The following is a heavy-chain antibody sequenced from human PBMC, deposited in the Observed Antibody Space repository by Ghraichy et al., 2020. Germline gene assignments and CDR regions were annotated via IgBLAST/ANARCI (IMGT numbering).Heavy chain of an antibody. CDR3: AKDKVPDGVWNFDF. CDR2: ISGNGGDI. J-gene: IGHJ4*02. D-gene: IGHD4-17*01. V-gene: IGHV3-23*01. CDR1: GFIFSTYT. Sequence: GGSLRLSCAVSGFIFSTYTMSWVRQAPGKGLEWVSGISGNGGDIYYADSVRGRFTISRDNSKNTLYLQMNSLRAEDTAVYYCAKDKVPDGVWNFDFWGQGTLVTVSS.